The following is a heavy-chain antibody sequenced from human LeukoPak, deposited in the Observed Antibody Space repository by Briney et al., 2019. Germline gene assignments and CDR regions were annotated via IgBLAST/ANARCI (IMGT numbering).Heavy chain of an antibody. D-gene: IGHD3-22*01. J-gene: IGHJ2*01. CDR3: ARGSKWYYYERSGYPWGYFDI. Sequence: PGGSLRLSCAASGFTFSSYAMYWVRQAPGKGLEWVAVISYDGSNKDYADSVKGRFTISRDNSKKTLYVQMNSLRAEDTAVYYCARGSKWYYYERSGYPWGYFDIWGRGTLVTVSS. CDR2: ISYDGSNK. V-gene: IGHV3-30*04. CDR1: GFTFSSYA.